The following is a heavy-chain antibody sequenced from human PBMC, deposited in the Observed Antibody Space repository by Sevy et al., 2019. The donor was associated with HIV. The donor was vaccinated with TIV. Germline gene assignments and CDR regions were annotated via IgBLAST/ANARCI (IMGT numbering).Heavy chain of an antibody. CDR1: GYTFTSYY. V-gene: IGHV1-46*01. CDR3: AGAAAGTWGMDV. CDR2: INPSGGST. Sequence: SVKVSCKASGYTFTSYYMHWVRQAPGQGLEWMGIINPSGGSTSYAQKFQGRVTMTRDTSTSTVYMELSSLRSEDTAVYYCAGAAAGTWGMDVWGQGTTVTISS. J-gene: IGHJ6*02. D-gene: IGHD6-13*01.